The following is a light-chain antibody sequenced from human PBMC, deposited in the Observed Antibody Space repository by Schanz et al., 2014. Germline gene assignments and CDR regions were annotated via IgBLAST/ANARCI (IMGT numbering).Light chain of an antibody. CDR3: QQRDSWPSRRVT. CDR1: QSVASH. CDR2: DVS. V-gene: IGKV3-11*01. J-gene: IGKJ4*01. Sequence: EIVLTQSPATLSLSPGERATLSCRASQSVASHLAWYQQKPGQAPRLLIYDVSNRATGIPARFSGRGSGTDFTLTISSLEPEDFAVYYCQQRDSWPSRRVTFGGGTKVEIK.